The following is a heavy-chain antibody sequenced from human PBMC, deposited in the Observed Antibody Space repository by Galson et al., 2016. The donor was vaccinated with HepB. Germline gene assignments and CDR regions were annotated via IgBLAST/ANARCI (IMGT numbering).Heavy chain of an antibody. J-gene: IGHJ6*02. CDR3: ARTMVRGVVKVGYYYYGLDV. D-gene: IGHD3-10*01. V-gene: IGHV3-23*01. CDR2: IRASSDDT. Sequence: SLRLSCAASGLMFTGHEMNWVRQAPGKGLQWVSTIRASSDDTFYADSVKGRFTISRDNSKNTLYLQMNSLRAEDTAVYYCARTMVRGVVKVGYYYYGLDVWGQGTTVTVSS. CDR1: GLMFTGHE.